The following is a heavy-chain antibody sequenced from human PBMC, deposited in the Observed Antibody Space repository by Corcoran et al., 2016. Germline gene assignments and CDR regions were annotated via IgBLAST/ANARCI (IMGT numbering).Heavy chain of an antibody. Sequence: QVQLVQSGAEVKKPGSSVKVSCKASGGTFSSYAISWVRQAPGQGLEWMGGIIPIFGTAIYAQKVQGRVTITADESTSTAYMEMSSLRSGETAVYYCARRSAKGDLFDPWGQGTLVTVSS. V-gene: IGHV1-69*01. CDR3: ARRSAKGDLFDP. D-gene: IGHD3-10*01. CDR1: GGTFSSYA. J-gene: IGHJ5*02. CDR2: IIPIFGTA.